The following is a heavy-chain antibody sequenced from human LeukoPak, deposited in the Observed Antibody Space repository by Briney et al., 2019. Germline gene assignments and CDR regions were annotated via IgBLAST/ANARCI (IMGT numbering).Heavy chain of an antibody. CDR1: GGSFSGYY. CDR3: AREDRYIDY. V-gene: IGHV4-34*01. Sequence: SETLSLTCAVYGGSFSGYYWSWIRQPPGKGLEWIGEINHSGNTNYNPSLKSRVSISVDMSKNQLSLKLSSVTAADTAVYYCAREDRYIDYWGQGTLVTVSS. D-gene: IGHD5-12*01. J-gene: IGHJ4*02. CDR2: INHSGNT.